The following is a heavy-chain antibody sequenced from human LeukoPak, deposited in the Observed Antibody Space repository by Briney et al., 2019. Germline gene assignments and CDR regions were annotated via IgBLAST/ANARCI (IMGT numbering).Heavy chain of an antibody. CDR3: ARRSTVTRDFDI. J-gene: IGHJ3*02. V-gene: IGHV3-21*01. CDR1: GFAFSSET. D-gene: IGHD4-17*01. CDR2: INFDSNYI. Sequence: GGSLRLSCAASGFAFSSETVNWVGQAPGKGLEGISSINFDSNYIYYADSVRGRFTISRDNAKNSLYLQMNSLRAEDTAVYYCARRSTVTRDFDIWGQGTMVTVSS.